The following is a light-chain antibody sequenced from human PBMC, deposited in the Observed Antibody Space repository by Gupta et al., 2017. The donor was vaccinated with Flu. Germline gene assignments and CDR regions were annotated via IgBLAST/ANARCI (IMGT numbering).Light chain of an antibody. CDR3: QQYFDWPRT. CDR1: QSGSFT. CDR2: DAS. J-gene: IGKJ4*01. V-gene: IGKV3-15*01. Sequence: GERVTLSCRASQSGSFTLAWYQQKPGQAPRLLIYDASTRANGIPARFSGSGSGPEFTLTISRLQSEDFAVYYCQQYFDWPRTFGGGTKVEIK.